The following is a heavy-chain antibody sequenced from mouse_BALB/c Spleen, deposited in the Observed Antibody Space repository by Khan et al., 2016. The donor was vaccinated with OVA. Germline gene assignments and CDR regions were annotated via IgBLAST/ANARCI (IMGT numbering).Heavy chain of an antibody. CDR2: IYPGSGRT. J-gene: IGHJ3*01. D-gene: IGHD1-1*01. CDR3: ARSYDGAGFAY. Sequence: QVQLKQSGPELVKPGASVKMSCKASGYTFTDYVISWVKQSTGQGLEWIGEIYPGSGRTYYNERFKGKATLTAAKSSNTAYMQLSSLTSEDAAVYYCARSYDGAGFAYWGQGTPVTVSA. V-gene: IGHV1-77*01. CDR1: GYTFTDYV.